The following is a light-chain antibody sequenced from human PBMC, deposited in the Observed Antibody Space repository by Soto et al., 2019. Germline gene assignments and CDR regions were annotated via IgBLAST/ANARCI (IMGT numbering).Light chain of an antibody. Sequence: QSALTQPPSASGSPGQSVTISCTGTSSDVGGYNSVSWYQQHPGKAPKFMIYEVTKRPSGVPGRFSGSKSGNTASLTVSGLQAEDEADYYCSSYAGSNNFVVFGGGTKLTVL. J-gene: IGLJ2*01. CDR2: EVT. V-gene: IGLV2-8*01. CDR3: SSYAGSNNFVV. CDR1: SSDVGGYNS.